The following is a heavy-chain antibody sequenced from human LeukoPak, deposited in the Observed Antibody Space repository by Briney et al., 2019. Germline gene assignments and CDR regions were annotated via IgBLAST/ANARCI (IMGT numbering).Heavy chain of an antibody. D-gene: IGHD3-22*01. Sequence: GGSLRLSCAASGFTFSSYTIHWVRQPPGKGLEWVAVISYDGSNKYYADSVKGRFTISRDNSKNTLYLQMNSLRAEDTAVYYCASEGDSSGYEYFDYWGQGTLVTVSS. J-gene: IGHJ4*02. CDR3: ASEGDSSGYEYFDY. CDR1: GFTFSSYT. V-gene: IGHV3-30*04. CDR2: ISYDGSNK.